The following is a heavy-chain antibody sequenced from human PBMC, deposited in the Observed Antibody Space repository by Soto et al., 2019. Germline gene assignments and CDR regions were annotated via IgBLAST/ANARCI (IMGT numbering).Heavy chain of an antibody. J-gene: IGHJ4*02. CDR1: GGSVRSSGYY. Sequence: SETLSLTCTVSGGSVRSSGYYWAWIRQPPGKGLEWIGSLYSSGKTYRNPSLKSRVTMSDDTSKNQLSLRLSAVTAADTAVYYCAGLILAFTEPFDYGGQGTLVTASS. CDR2: LYSSGKT. V-gene: IGHV4-39*01. D-gene: IGHD2-15*01. CDR3: AGLILAFTEPFDY.